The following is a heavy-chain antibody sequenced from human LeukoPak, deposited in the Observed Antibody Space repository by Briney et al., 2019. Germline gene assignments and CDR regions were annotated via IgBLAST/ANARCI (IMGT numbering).Heavy chain of an antibody. Sequence: SETLSLTCTVSGGSINSSSYYWGWIRQPPGKGLEWIGSIYYSGSTYYNPSLKSRVTISVDTSKNQFSLKLSSVTAADTAVYYCARHNEASWEGDYFDYWGQGTLVTVSS. D-gene: IGHD1-26*01. CDR2: IYYSGST. CDR1: GGSINSSSYY. V-gene: IGHV4-39*01. J-gene: IGHJ4*02. CDR3: ARHNEASWEGDYFDY.